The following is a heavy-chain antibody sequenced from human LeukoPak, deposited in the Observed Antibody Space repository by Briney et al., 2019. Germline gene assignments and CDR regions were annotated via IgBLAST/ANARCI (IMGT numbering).Heavy chain of an antibody. V-gene: IGHV4-34*01. CDR1: GGSISSYY. CDR2: INHSGST. CDR3: ARSYSSSLDY. J-gene: IGHJ4*02. D-gene: IGHD6-13*01. Sequence: SETLSLTCTVSGGSISSYYWSWIRQPPGKGLEWIGEINHSGSTNYNPSLKSRVTISVGTSKNQFSLKLSSVTAADTAVYYCARSYSSSLDYWGQGTLVTVSS.